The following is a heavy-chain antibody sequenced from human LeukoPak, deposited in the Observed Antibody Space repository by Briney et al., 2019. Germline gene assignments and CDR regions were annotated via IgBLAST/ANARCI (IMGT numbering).Heavy chain of an antibody. CDR3: ASHTGMVRGVIGYYFDY. J-gene: IGHJ4*02. D-gene: IGHD3-10*01. V-gene: IGHV4-39*01. CDR2: IYYSGST. Sequence: SETLSLTCTVSGGSISSSIYYWGWIRQPPGKGLEWIGSIYYSGSTYYNPSLKSRVTISVDTSKNQFSLKLSSVTAADTAVYYCASHTGMVRGVIGYYFDYWGQGTLVTVSS. CDR1: GGSISSSIYY.